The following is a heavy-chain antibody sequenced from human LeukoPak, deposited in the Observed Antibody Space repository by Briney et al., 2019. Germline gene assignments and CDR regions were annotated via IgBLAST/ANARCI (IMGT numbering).Heavy chain of an antibody. V-gene: IGHV1-2*02. CDR1: GYTFTGYY. Sequence: GASVKVSCKASGYTFTGYYMHWVRQAPGQGLEWMGWINPNSGGTNYAQKFQGRVTMTRDTSISTAYMELSRPRSDDTAVYYCARALSIVVVPATIGWFDPWGQGTLVTVSS. CDR2: INPNSGGT. J-gene: IGHJ5*02. D-gene: IGHD2-2*01. CDR3: ARALSIVVVPATIGWFDP.